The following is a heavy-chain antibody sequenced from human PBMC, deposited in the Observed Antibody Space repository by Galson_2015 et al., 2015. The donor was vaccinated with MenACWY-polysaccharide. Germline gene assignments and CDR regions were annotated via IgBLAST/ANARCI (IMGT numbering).Heavy chain of an antibody. Sequence: ETLSLTCAVSGYSISSGYYWGWIRQPPGKGLEWIGSIYHSGSTYYNPSLKSRVTISVDTSKNQFSLKLSSVTAADTAVHYCARVEKYSGSYYILHWGRGTLVTVSS. CDR3: ARVEKYSGSYYILH. D-gene: IGHD1-26*01. CDR2: IYHSGST. J-gene: IGHJ4*02. CDR1: GYSISSGYY. V-gene: IGHV4-38-2*01.